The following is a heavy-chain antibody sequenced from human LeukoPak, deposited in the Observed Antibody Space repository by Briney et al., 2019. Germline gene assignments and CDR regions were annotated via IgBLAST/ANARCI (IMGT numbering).Heavy chain of an antibody. Sequence: GGSLRLSCAASGFTFSSYAMSWVRQAPGKGLEWVSAISGSGGSTYYADSVKGRFTISRDNSKNTLYLQMNSLRAEDTAVYYCATCESSSWFLYNWFDPWGQGTLVTVSS. J-gene: IGHJ5*02. CDR3: ATCESSSWFLYNWFDP. CDR2: ISGSGGST. CDR1: GFTFSSYA. D-gene: IGHD6-13*01. V-gene: IGHV3-23*01.